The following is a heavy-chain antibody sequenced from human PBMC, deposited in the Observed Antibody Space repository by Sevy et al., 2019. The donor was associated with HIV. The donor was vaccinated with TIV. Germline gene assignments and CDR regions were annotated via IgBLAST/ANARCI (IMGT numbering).Heavy chain of an antibody. V-gene: IGHV1-8*01. CDR3: ARVTMVRGVGYYYYGMDV. CDR1: GYTFTSYD. CDR2: MNPNSGNT. J-gene: IGHJ6*02. D-gene: IGHD3-10*01. Sequence: ASVKVSSKASGYTFTSYDINWVRQATGQGLEWMGWMNPNSGNTGYAQKFQGRVTMTRNTSISTAYMELTSLRSEDTAVYYCARVTMVRGVGYYYYGMDVWGHGTTVTVSS.